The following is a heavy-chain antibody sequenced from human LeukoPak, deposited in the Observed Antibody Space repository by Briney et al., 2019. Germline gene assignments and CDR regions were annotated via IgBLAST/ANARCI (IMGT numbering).Heavy chain of an antibody. D-gene: IGHD3-16*01. J-gene: IGHJ1*01. CDR1: GGSISSYY. Sequence: SETLSLTCTVSGGSISSYYWSWIRQPPGKGLEWIGYIYYSGSTNYNPSLKSRVTISVDTSKNQFSLKLSSVTAADTAVYYCAREGGVGYFQHWGQGTLVTVSS. V-gene: IGHV4-59*01. CDR2: IYYSGST. CDR3: AREGGVGYFQH.